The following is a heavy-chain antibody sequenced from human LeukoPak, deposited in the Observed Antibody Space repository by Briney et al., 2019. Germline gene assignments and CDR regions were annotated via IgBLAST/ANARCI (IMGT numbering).Heavy chain of an antibody. J-gene: IGHJ4*02. V-gene: IGHV3-23*01. CDR3: ATDPGTMIVVP. CDR1: GFTFSSYV. CDR2: ISGSGDST. D-gene: IGHD3-22*01. Sequence: GGSLRLSCAASGFTFSSYVMTWFGQAPGKGLEWVSVISGSGDSTYYADSVKGRFTISRDNFKNTLYLQMNSLRAEDTAVYYCATDPGTMIVVPWGQGTLVTVSS.